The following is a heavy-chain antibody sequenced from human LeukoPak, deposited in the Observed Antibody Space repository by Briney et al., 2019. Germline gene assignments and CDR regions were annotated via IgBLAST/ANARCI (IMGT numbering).Heavy chain of an antibody. CDR2: INPNSGGT. D-gene: IGHD6-13*01. Sequence: ASVKVSCKASGYTFTGYYMHWVRQAPGQGLEWMGWINPNSGGTNYAQKFQGRVTMTRDTSISTAYMELSRLRSDDTAVYYCARVTIEQQLVVNDYWGQGTLVTVSS. V-gene: IGHV1-2*02. CDR1: GYTFTGYY. J-gene: IGHJ4*02. CDR3: ARVTIEQQLVVNDY.